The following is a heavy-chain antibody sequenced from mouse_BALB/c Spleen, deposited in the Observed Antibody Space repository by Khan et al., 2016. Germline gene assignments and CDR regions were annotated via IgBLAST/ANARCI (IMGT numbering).Heavy chain of an antibody. Sequence: EVQLQESGPGLVKPSQSPSLTCTVTGYSITSGYGWNWIRQFPGNKLEWMGYISYSGSTNYNPSLKRRISITRDTSKNQFFLQLNSVTTEDTATYYCARTARIKYWGQGTTLTVSS. CDR3: ARTARIKY. J-gene: IGHJ2*01. CDR1: GYSITSGYG. V-gene: IGHV3-2*02. D-gene: IGHD1-2*01. CDR2: ISYSGST.